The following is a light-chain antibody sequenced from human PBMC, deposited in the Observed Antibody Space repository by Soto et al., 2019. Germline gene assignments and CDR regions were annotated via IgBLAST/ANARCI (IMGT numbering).Light chain of an antibody. CDR2: DNN. CDR1: SSNIGNNY. CDR3: GTWDSSLSAYV. J-gene: IGLJ1*01. Sequence: QSVLTQPPSVSAAPGQKVTISCSGSSSNIGNNYVSWYQQLPGTAPKLLIYDNNKRPSGIPDRFSDSKSGTSATLSITGLHPGDEADDYCGTWDSSLSAYVFGTGPKLTV. V-gene: IGLV1-51*01.